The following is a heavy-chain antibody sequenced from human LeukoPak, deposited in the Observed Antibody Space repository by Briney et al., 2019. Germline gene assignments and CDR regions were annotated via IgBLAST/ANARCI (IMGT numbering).Heavy chain of an antibody. D-gene: IGHD6-13*01. CDR3: ARGSSKGILAV. Sequence: ASVKLSCKASGGTFSSYAISWVRQAPGQGLEWMGRIIPILGIANYAQKFQGRVTITADKSTSTAYMELSSLRSEDTAVYYCARGSSKGILAVWGQGTRLTVSS. V-gene: IGHV1-69*04. CDR2: IIPILGIA. J-gene: IGHJ6*01. CDR1: GGTFSSYA.